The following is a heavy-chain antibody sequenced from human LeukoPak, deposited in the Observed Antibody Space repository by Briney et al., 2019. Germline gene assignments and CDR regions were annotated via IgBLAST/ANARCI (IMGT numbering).Heavy chain of an antibody. J-gene: IGHJ5*02. CDR1: GGSISSSSYY. CDR3: ARSPALYGSGSYLGLNWFDP. V-gene: IGHV4-39*01. D-gene: IGHD3-10*01. Sequence: PSETRSLTCTVSGGSISSSSYYWGWIRQPPGKGLEWIGNIYYSGSTYYNPSLKSRVTMSVDTSKNQFSLKLNSVTAADTAVYYCARSPALYGSGSYLGLNWFDPWGQGTLVTVSS. CDR2: IYYSGST.